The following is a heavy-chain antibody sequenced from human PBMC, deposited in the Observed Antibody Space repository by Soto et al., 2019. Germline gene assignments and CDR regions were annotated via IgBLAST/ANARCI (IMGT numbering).Heavy chain of an antibody. CDR3: ARGSTRLRGYFDY. CDR2: IYSGGST. J-gene: IGHJ4*02. D-gene: IGHD2-2*01. Sequence: SLRLSCAASGFTVSSNYMSWVRQAPGKGLEWVSVIYSGGSTYYADSVKGRFTISRDNSKNTLYLQMNRLRAEDTAVYYCARGSTRLRGYFDYWGQGTLVTVSS. CDR1: GFTVSSNY. V-gene: IGHV3-53*01.